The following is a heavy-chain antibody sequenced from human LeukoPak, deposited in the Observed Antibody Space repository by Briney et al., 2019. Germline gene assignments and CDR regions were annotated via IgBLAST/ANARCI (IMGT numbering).Heavy chain of an antibody. J-gene: IGHJ4*02. V-gene: IGHV4-34*01. Sequence: PSETLSLTCAVYGGSFSGYYWSWIRQPPEKGLEWIGEINHSGSTNYNPSLKSRVTISVDTSKNQFSLKLSSVTAADTAVYYCARNYYDSSGYYYDDYWGQGTLVTVSS. CDR3: ARNYYDSSGYYYDDY. D-gene: IGHD3-22*01. CDR1: GGSFSGYY. CDR2: INHSGST.